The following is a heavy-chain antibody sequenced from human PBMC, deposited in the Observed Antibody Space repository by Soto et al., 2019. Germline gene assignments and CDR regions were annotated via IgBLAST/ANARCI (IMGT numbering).Heavy chain of an antibody. CDR1: GYTFSSYV. Sequence: QVQLMQSRPEVKTPGASVKLSCKASGYTFSSYVITWVRQAPGQGLEWMGWISPFNYNTNYAQKFQGRVTRTTATTSIPAYMALRSLRSDDTAVYYCARGGRRLGWFDPWGQGTLVPVSS. D-gene: IGHD6-25*01. J-gene: IGHJ5*02. CDR3: ARGGRRLGWFDP. V-gene: IGHV1-18*01. CDR2: ISPFNYNT.